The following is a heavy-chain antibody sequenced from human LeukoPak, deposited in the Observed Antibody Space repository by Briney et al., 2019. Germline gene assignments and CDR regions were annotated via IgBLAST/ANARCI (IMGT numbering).Heavy chain of an antibody. CDR2: IYYSGST. D-gene: IGHD5-12*01. J-gene: IGHJ6*02. CDR3: ARVSSTWTTHVALYYYYGMDV. V-gene: IGHV4-59*01. Sequence: SETLSLTCAVSGGSISSYYWSWIRQPPGKGLEWIGYIYYSGSTNYNPSLKSRVTISVDTSKNQFSLKLSSVTAADTAVYYCARVSSTWTTHVALYYYYGMDVWGQGTTVTVSS. CDR1: GGSISSYY.